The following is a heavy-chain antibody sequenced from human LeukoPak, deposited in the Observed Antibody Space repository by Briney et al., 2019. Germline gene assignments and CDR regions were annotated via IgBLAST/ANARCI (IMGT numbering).Heavy chain of an antibody. V-gene: IGHV4-59*12. D-gene: IGHD3-22*01. CDR2: ISYSGST. CDR3: ARTYRLLYSDPDTTYYDSSGYHFDI. J-gene: IGHJ3*02. CDR1: GGSISSYY. Sequence: SETLSLTCTVSGGSISSYYWSWIRQPPGKGLEWIGYISYSGSTNYNPSLRGRVTMSLDTSMNQFSLKLSSVTAADTAVYYCARTYRLLYSDPDTTYYDSSGYHFDIWGQGTMVTVSS.